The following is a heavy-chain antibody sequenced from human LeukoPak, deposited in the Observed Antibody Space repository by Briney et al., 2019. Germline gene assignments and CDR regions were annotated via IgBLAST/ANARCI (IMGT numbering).Heavy chain of an antibody. CDR2: IYYSGST. CDR1: GGSISSGGYY. D-gene: IGHD6-13*01. CDR3: ARGAYGAAAFYYFDY. Sequence: SQTLSLTCTVSGGSISSGGYYWSWIRQHPGKGLKWIGYIYYSGSTYYNPSLKSRVTISVDTSKNQFSLKLSSVTAADTAVYYCARGAYGAAAFYYFDYWGQGTLVTVSS. J-gene: IGHJ4*02. V-gene: IGHV4-31*03.